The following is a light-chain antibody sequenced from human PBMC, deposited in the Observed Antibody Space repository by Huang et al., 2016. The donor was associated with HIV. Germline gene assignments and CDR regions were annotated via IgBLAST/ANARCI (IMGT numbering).Light chain of an antibody. CDR2: SAS. CDR1: QSIDGY. J-gene: IGKJ5*01. CDR3: QQSYSTLIT. V-gene: IGKV1-39*01. Sequence: IQMTQSPSSLSASVGDRVTITCRASQSIDGYLNWYQQKPGKAPKLLISSASTLHTGVPPRFSGSGSETDYTLIIDNLQPDDFATYFCQQSYSTLITFGQGSRL.